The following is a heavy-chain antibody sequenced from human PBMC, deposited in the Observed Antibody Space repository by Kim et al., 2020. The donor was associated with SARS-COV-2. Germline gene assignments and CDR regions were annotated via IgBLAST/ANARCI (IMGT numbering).Heavy chain of an antibody. CDR1: GFTFSSYG. CDR2: IWYDGSNK. CDR3: GMTTVTDGDAFDI. Sequence: GGSLRLSCAASGFTFSSYGMHWVRPAPGKGLEGVAVIWYDGSNKYYADSVKGRFTISRDNSKNTLYLQMNSLRAEDTAVYYCGMTTVTDGDAFDIWGQGT. J-gene: IGHJ3*02. V-gene: IGHV3-33*01. D-gene: IGHD4-17*01.